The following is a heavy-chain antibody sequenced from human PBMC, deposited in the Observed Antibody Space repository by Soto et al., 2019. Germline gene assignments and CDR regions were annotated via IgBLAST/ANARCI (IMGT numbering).Heavy chain of an antibody. V-gene: IGHV3-23*01. J-gene: IGHJ5*01. CDR1: GFTFTDYL. CDR3: VKEDGDSRFRWVDS. Sequence: GGSLRLSCAASGFTFTDYLMSWVRQAPGKGLEWVSGISGRSESTYYIRSVRGRFTISRDNFKNTLHLVMTSLGVDDTAIYFCVKEDGDSRFRWVDSWGQGT. CDR2: ISGRSEST. D-gene: IGHD4-17*01.